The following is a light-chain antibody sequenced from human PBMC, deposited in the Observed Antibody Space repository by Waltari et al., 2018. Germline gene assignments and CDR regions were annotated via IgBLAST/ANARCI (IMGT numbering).Light chain of an antibody. CDR2: AAS. V-gene: IGKV1-39*01. Sequence: DIQMTQSPSSLSTSVGDTVTITCRAGQSISSYLNWYQQNSGKAPKLLIYAASSLQSGVPSRFSGSGSGTDFSLTISSLQPEDFATYYCQQTYKTPITFGQGTRLDIK. CDR3: QQTYKTPIT. CDR1: QSISSY. J-gene: IGKJ5*01.